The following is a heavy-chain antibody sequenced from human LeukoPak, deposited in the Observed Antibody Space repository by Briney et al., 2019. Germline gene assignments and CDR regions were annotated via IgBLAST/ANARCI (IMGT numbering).Heavy chain of an antibody. CDR3: ARVADCTNGVCYSDYYYYMDV. CDR1: GGSISSYY. CDR2: IYYSGST. J-gene: IGHJ6*03. Sequence: SETLSLTCTVSGGSISSYYWSWIRQPPGKGLEWIGYIYYSGSTNYNPSLKSRVTISVDTSKNQFSLKLSSVAAADTAVYYCARVADCTNGVCYSDYYYYMDVWGKGTTVTVSS. D-gene: IGHD2-8*01. V-gene: IGHV4-59*01.